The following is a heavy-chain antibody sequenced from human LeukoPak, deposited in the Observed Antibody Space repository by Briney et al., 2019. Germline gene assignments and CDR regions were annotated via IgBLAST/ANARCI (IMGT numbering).Heavy chain of an antibody. J-gene: IGHJ4*02. D-gene: IGHD3-10*01. CDR3: AKLFESGTYNNFFHY. CDR2: ISAYNGNT. CDR1: GYTFTSYG. V-gene: IGHV1-18*01. Sequence: ASVKVSCKASGYTFTSYGISWVRQAPGQGLEWMGWISAYNGNTNYAQKLQGRVTMTTDTSTSTAYMELRSLRSDDTAVYYCAKLFESGTYNNFFHYWGQGTLVTVSS.